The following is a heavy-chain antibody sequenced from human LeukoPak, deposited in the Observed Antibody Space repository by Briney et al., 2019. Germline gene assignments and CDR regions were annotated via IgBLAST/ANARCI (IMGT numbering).Heavy chain of an antibody. CDR3: ARHVDTGTSGFDY. CDR2: IYYSGST. D-gene: IGHD5-18*01. CDR1: GGSISSSIYY. Sequence: KASETLSLTCIVSGGSISSSIYYWGWIRQPPGKGLEWIGSIYYSGSTYYNSSLESRVTISVDTSKNQFSLKLTSVTAADTAVYYCARHVDTGTSGFDYWGQGTLVTVSS. J-gene: IGHJ4*02. V-gene: IGHV4-39*01.